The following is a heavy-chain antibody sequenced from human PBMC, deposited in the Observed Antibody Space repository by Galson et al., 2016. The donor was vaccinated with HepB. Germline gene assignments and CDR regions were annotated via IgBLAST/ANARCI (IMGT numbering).Heavy chain of an antibody. D-gene: IGHD2-2*01. CDR2: IYYIGST. CDR1: GGSISSGDYY. Sequence: LSLTCTVSGGSISSGDYYWSWIRQPPGKGLEWIGYIYYIGSTYYNPSLKSRVTISVDTSTNQFSLNLRSVTAADTAVYYCAIVTVIPGAPRTADYWGRGTLVTVSS. J-gene: IGHJ4*02. V-gene: IGHV4-30-4*01. CDR3: AIVTVIPGAPRTADY.